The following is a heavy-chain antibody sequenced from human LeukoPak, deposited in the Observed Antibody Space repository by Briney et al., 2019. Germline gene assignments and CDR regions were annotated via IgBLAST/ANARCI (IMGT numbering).Heavy chain of an antibody. J-gene: IGHJ3*02. Sequence: SETLSLTCSVSGVSIYSSTYCWAWIRQPPGKGLEFIGSIYYDESRFQNPSLKSRLTISVDTSTNHFSLRLNSVTAADTAVYYCARQLAAGNDAFDIWGQGTLVTVSS. CDR1: GVSIYSSTYC. CDR3: ARQLAAGNDAFDI. V-gene: IGHV4-39*01. CDR2: IYYDESR. D-gene: IGHD6-13*01.